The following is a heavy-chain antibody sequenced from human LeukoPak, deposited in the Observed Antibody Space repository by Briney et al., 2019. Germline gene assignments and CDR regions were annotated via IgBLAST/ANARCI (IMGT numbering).Heavy chain of an antibody. V-gene: IGHV4-31*03. Sequence: SETLSLTCTVSGGSISSGGYYWSWIRQHPGKGLEWIGHVFYSENTSYNPSLKSRLAVSLDTSKNQFSLKLSSVAAADTAVYYCASLSGWGQGTLVTVSS. CDR1: GGSISSGGYY. CDR2: VFYSENT. J-gene: IGHJ4*02. CDR3: ASLSG.